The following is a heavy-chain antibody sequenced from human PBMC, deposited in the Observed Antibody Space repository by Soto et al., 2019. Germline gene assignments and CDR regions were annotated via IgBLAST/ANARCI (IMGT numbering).Heavy chain of an antibody. D-gene: IGHD4-17*01. CDR1: GYTFTSYD. CDR2: MNPNSGNT. CDR3: ARGTVTTRYYGMDV. Sequence: ASVKVSCKASGYTFTSYDINWLRQATGQGLEWMGWMNPNSGNTGYAQKFQGRVTMTRNTSISTAYMELSSLRSEDTAVYYCARGTVTTRYYGMDVWGQGTTVTVSS. V-gene: IGHV1-8*01. J-gene: IGHJ6*02.